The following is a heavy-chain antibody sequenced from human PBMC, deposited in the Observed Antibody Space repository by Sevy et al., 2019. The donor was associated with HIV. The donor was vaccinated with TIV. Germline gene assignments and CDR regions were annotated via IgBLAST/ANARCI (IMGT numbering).Heavy chain of an antibody. CDR1: GFSFSWYW. Sequence: GGSLRLSCAASGFSFSWYWMSWVRQTPEKGLEWVANINQDESEKNYVDSVRGRFTISRDNAKNSLYLQMNSLRVEDTAVYFCAKDVPRDFWSAYSPGYFDYWGQGSLVTVSS. D-gene: IGHD3-3*01. CDR3: AKDVPRDFWSAYSPGYFDY. J-gene: IGHJ4*02. V-gene: IGHV3-7*03. CDR2: INQDESEK.